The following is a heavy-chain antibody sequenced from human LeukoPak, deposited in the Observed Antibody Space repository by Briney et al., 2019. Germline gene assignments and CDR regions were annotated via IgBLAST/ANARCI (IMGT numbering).Heavy chain of an antibody. J-gene: IGHJ4*02. CDR1: GFTFSNAW. CDR3: NKKGYYHSGGFDN. D-gene: IGHD3-22*01. Sequence: GGTLRLSCAASGFTFSNAWMNWVRQAPGKGLEWVGRIKSKTDGGATDYAAPVKGRFTISRDDLENPLFLQKNRLKTEDKALLYRNKKGYYHSGGFDNWGQGTLVTVSS. CDR2: IKSKTDGGAT. V-gene: IGHV3-15*01.